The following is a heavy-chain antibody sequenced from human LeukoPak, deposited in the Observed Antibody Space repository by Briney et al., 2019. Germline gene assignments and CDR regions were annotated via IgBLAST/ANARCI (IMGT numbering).Heavy chain of an antibody. V-gene: IGHV3-23*01. J-gene: IGHJ4*02. CDR2: ISGTGDRT. CDR1: GFTFSTYA. D-gene: IGHD4-11*01. Sequence: GGSLRLSCAASGFTFSTYAMSWVRQTPEKGLEWVSAISGTGDRTYHADSVKGRFTISRDNSQNTLYLQMNSLRAEDTAVYYCAKVLQQYYFDYWGQGTLVTVSS. CDR3: AKVLQQYYFDY.